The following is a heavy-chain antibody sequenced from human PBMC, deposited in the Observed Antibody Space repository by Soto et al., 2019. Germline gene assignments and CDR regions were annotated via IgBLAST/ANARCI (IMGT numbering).Heavy chain of an antibody. D-gene: IGHD3-10*01. V-gene: IGHV6-1*01. CDR1: GDSVSSEITS. Sequence: QGPLQQSGPGLVKPSQTLSLTFAISGDSVSSEITSSHWIRQSTSSGLEWRGRTYYRSKWFHDYAASVKSRITINTDTSTNPFCLELNSMTTEDTAVYYCARGNALDVWGQGTVVTVYS. J-gene: IGHJ3*01. CDR2: TYYRSKWFH. CDR3: ARGNALDV.